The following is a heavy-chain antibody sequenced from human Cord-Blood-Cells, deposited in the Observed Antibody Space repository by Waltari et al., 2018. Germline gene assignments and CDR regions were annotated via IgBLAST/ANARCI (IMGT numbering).Heavy chain of an antibody. Sequence: QVQLVQSGAEVKKPGASVKVSCKASGGTFSRYAMRWVRQAPGQGLEWMGVIIPSFGTANYAQKFQGRVTITADESTSTAYMELSSLRSEDTAVYYCARNGFPPNLYWYFDLWGRGTLVTVSS. CDR3: ARNGFPPNLYWYFDL. J-gene: IGHJ2*01. D-gene: IGHD2-8*01. V-gene: IGHV1-69*01. CDR2: IIPSFGTA. CDR1: GGTFSRYA.